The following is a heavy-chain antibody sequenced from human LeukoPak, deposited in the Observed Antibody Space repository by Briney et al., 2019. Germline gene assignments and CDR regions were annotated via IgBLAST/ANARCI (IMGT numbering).Heavy chain of an antibody. CDR3: ARDHYYGSGSYYFAPNWFDP. CDR1: GGSISSSSYY. J-gene: IGHJ5*02. Sequence: SETLSLTCTVSGGSISSSSYYWGWIRQPPGKGLEWIGSIYYSGSTYYNPSLKSRVTISVDTSKNQFSLKLSSVTAADTAVYYCARDHYYGSGSYYFAPNWFDPWGQGTLVTVSS. CDR2: IYYSGST. V-gene: IGHV4-39*07. D-gene: IGHD3-10*01.